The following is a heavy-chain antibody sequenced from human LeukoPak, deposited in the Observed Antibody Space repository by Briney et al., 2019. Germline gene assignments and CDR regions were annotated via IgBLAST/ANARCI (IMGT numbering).Heavy chain of an antibody. CDR1: GGSVSSESYH. Sequence: SETLSLTCTLSGGSVSSESYHWTWIRLPPRKGMEWIAYMFTGGSSYYHPSLKSRVTISVDTSKNQFSLKLNSVTAAATAHYHWARGGGGVREGFDIGGKGKRVTVSS. D-gene: IGHD3-16*01. CDR2: MFTGGSS. V-gene: IGHV4-61*01. CDR3: ARGGGGVREGFDI. J-gene: IGHJ3*02.